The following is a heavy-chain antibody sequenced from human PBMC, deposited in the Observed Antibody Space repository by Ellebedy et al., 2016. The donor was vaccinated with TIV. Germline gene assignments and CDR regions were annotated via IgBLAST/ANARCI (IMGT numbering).Heavy chain of an antibody. J-gene: IGHJ4*02. Sequence: PGGSLRLSCPASGFTFSTYCMSWVRQAPGKGLEWVASIKEDGSDITYADSVKGRFTISRDDSKSTLDLQMNSLKTEDTAVYYCTTAYRDPHRPYWGQGSLVTVSS. CDR1: GFTFSTYC. CDR2: IKEDGSDI. D-gene: IGHD4-17*01. CDR3: TTAYRDPHRPY. V-gene: IGHV3-7*03.